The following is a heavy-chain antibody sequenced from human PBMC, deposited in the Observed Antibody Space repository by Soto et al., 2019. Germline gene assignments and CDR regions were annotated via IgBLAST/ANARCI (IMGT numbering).Heavy chain of an antibody. Sequence: PSETLSLTCTVSGGSISSYYWSWIRQPPGKGLEWIGYIYYSGSTNYNPSLKSRVTISVDTSKNQFSLKLSSVTAADTAVYYCARVSSCSGGSCYHNWFDPWGQGTLVTVSS. J-gene: IGHJ5*02. CDR3: ARVSSCSGGSCYHNWFDP. CDR2: IYYSGST. D-gene: IGHD2-15*01. CDR1: GGSISSYY. V-gene: IGHV4-59*01.